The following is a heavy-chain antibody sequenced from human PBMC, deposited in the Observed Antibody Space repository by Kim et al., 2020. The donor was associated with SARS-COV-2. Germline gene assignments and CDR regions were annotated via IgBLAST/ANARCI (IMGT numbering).Heavy chain of an antibody. V-gene: IGHV4-39*02. J-gene: IGHJ4*01. CDR3: ASERKGTVGATSFDT. CDR1: GGSISSNTHY. Sequence: SETLSLTCTVSGGSISSNTHYWAWIRQPPGKGLEWIGSIYYTGPTYYNPSFKSRVTFSVDTPNNHFSLRLTSVSASDTATYYCASERKGTVGATSFDTWG. CDR2: IYYTGPT. D-gene: IGHD1-26*01.